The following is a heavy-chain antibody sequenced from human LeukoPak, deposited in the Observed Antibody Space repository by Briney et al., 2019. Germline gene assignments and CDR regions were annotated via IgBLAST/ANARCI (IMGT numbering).Heavy chain of an antibody. V-gene: IGHV3-21*01. CDR1: GFTFSSYS. CDR2: ISSSSSCI. D-gene: IGHD1-26*01. J-gene: IGHJ4*02. Sequence: PGWSLRLSCAASGFTFSSYSMNWVRQAPGKGLEWVSSISSSSSCIYYADSVKGRFTISRDNAKNSLYLQMNSLRAEDTAVYYCARDLLDSGSYWGKGTLVTVSS. CDR3: ARDLLDSGSY.